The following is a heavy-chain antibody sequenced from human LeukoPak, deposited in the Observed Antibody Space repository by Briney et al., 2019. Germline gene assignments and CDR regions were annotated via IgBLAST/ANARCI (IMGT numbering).Heavy chain of an antibody. D-gene: IGHD1-26*01. CDR1: GYTFTGYY. J-gene: IGHJ5*02. CDR2: INPTGGST. CDR3: ARDNSVGDIAWWFDP. Sequence: ASVKVSCKASGYTFTGYYMHWVRQAPGQGLEWMGLINPTGGSTGYAQKFQGRVTMTRDMSTSTGYMELSSLRSEDTAIYYCARDNSVGDIAWWFDPWGQGTLVTVSS. V-gene: IGHV1-46*01.